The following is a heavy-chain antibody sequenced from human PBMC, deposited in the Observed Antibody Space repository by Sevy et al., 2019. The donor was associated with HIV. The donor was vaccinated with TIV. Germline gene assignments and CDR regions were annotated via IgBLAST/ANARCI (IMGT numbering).Heavy chain of an antibody. CDR3: ARDKNSAMVTPFDF. D-gene: IGHD5-18*01. CDR2: IKEDGKET. Sequence: GGSLRLSCVASGFTVSNYWMNWVRQAPGMGLEWVAKIKEDGKETHYVDSVKGRFTISRDNAKNSLYLQMTSLRAEDTAVYYCARDKNSAMVTPFDFWGQRTLVTVSS. J-gene: IGHJ4*02. CDR1: GFTVSNYW. V-gene: IGHV3-7*03.